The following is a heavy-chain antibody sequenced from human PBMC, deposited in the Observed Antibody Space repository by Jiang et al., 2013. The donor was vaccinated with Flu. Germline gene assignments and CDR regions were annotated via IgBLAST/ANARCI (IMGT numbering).Heavy chain of an antibody. V-gene: IGHV4-34*01. D-gene: IGHD3-16*01. CDR1: GGSFSGYY. Sequence: GSGLVKPSETLSLTCAVYGGSFSGYYWSWIRQPPGKGLEWIGEINHSGSTNYNPSLKSRVTISVDTSKNQFSLKLSSVTAADTAVYYCARRVDMITFGPNWFDPWGQGTLVTVSS. CDR2: INHSGST. J-gene: IGHJ5*02. CDR3: ARRVDMITFGPNWFDP.